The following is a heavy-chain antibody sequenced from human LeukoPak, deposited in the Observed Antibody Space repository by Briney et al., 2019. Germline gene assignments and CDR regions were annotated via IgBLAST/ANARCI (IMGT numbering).Heavy chain of an antibody. Sequence: GRSLRLSCTTSGFTFGDYAMSWVRQAPGKGLEWVGYIRSKTYGGTTEYAASVKGRFTISRDDSKSIAYLQMNSLKTEDTAVYYCTRVGNGAEAGTVDYWGQGTLVTVSS. CDR1: GFTFGDYA. CDR3: TRVGNGAEAGTVDY. CDR2: IRSKTYGGTT. V-gene: IGHV3-49*04. D-gene: IGHD6-19*01. J-gene: IGHJ4*02.